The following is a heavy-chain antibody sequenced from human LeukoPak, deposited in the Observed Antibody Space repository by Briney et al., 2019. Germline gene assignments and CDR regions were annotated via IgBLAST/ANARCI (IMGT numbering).Heavy chain of an antibody. Sequence: PSETLSLTCTVSGGSISSYYWSWIRQPAGKGLEWIGRIYTSGSTNYNPSLKSRVTMSVDTSKNQFSLKLSSVTAADTAVYYCARHPGTGYSSSWNFDYWGQGTLVTVSS. CDR3: ARHPGTGYSSSWNFDY. CDR2: IYTSGST. D-gene: IGHD6-13*01. J-gene: IGHJ4*02. V-gene: IGHV4-4*07. CDR1: GGSISSYY.